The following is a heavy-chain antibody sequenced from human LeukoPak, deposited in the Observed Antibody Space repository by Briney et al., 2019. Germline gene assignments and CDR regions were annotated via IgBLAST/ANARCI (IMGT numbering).Heavy chain of an antibody. Sequence: GGSLRLSCAASGFTFSSYAMSWVRQAPGKGLEWVSAISGSGGSTYYADSVKGRFTISRDNSKNTLYLQMNSLRAEDTAVYYCARVRLRYTGTRVYGMDVWGQGTTVTVSS. CDR2: ISGSGGST. CDR3: ARVRLRYTGTRVYGMDV. V-gene: IGHV3-23*01. J-gene: IGHJ6*02. D-gene: IGHD3-9*01. CDR1: GFTFSSYA.